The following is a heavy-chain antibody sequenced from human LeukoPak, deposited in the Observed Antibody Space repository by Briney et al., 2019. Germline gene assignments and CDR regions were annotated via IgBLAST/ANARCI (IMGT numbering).Heavy chain of an antibody. D-gene: IGHD3-16*01. CDR1: GITVSSNY. J-gene: IGHJ4*02. V-gene: IGHV3-66*01. Sequence: GGSLRLPCAVSGITVSSNYTSWVRQAPGKGLEWVSVIYSGGSTYYADSVKGRFTISRDNSKNTLYLQMNSLRAEDTAVYYCARWGGRTLDYWGQRTLVTVSS. CDR3: ARWGGRTLDY. CDR2: IYSGGST.